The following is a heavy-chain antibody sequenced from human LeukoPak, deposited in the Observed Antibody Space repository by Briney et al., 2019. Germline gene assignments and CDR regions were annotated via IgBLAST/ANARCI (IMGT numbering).Heavy chain of an antibody. Sequence: PSETLSLTCAASGGSISSSNWWSWVRQPPGKGLEWIGEIYHSGSTNYNPSLKSRVTISVDKSKDQFSLKLSSVTAADTAVYYCARVIYYYDSSGYSYYFDYWGQGTLVTVSS. CDR1: GGSISSSNW. V-gene: IGHV4-4*02. J-gene: IGHJ4*02. CDR3: ARVIYYYDSSGYSYYFDY. D-gene: IGHD3-22*01. CDR2: IYHSGST.